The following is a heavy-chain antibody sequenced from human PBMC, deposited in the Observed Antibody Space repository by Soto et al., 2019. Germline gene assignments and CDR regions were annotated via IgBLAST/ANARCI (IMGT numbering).Heavy chain of an antibody. CDR2: IYYSGST. V-gene: IGHV4-59*01. Sequence: LSLTCSVSGGSISDYYWSWIWQPPGKGLEWIGYIYYSGSTNYNPSLKSRVTISVDTSKNQFSLNLSSVTAADTAVYYCAAVRVAAPSHFDYWGQGTLVTVSS. J-gene: IGHJ4*02. CDR3: AAVRVAAPSHFDY. CDR1: GGSISDYY. D-gene: IGHD2-8*02.